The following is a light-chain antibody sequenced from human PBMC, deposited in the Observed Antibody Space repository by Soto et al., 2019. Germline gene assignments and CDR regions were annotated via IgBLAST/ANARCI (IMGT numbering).Light chain of an antibody. CDR1: QSLLANCNNKNC. CDR2: WAS. V-gene: IGKV4-1*01. J-gene: IGKJ2*01. Sequence: DIVMTQSPDSLAVSLGERATINCKSSQSLLANCNNKNCLAWYQHKPGQPPKMLILWASTRESGVPDRFSGGGSGTDFTLTISSLQAEDAAVYYCQHLFRPPFPFGQGTKLEIK. CDR3: QHLFRPPFP.